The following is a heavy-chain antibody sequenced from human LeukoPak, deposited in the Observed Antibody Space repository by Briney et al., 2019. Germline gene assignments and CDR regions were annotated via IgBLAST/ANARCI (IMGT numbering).Heavy chain of an antibody. D-gene: IGHD5-12*01. V-gene: IGHV3-48*02. CDR2: ISSGGDTI. J-gene: IGHJ4*02. CDR3: ARDEGYSGYVQDY. CDR1: GFTFSSYS. Sequence: SAGSLRLSCAASGFTFSSYSMNWVRQAPGKGLEWVSYISSGGDTIYYADSVKGRFTISRDNAKNSLYLQMNSLRDEDTAVYYCARDEGYSGYVQDYWGQGTLVTVSS.